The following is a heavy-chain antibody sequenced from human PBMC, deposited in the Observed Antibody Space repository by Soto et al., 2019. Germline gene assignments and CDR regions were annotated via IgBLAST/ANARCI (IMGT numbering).Heavy chain of an antibody. V-gene: IGHV4-59*08. Sequence: SETLSLTCTVSGGSISPYYWSWIRQPPGKGLEWIGYIYYTGTTNYYPSLKSRVTMSVDTSKNQFSLKLSSVTAADTAVYYCARLGGYYQALDSWGPGTLVTAPQ. J-gene: IGHJ4*02. D-gene: IGHD3-22*01. CDR3: ARLGGYYQALDS. CDR1: GGSISPYY. CDR2: IYYTGTT.